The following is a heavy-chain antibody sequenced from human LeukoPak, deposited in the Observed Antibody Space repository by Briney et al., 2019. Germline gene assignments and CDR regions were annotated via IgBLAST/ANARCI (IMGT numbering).Heavy chain of an antibody. Sequence: ASVKVSCKASGGTFSSYAISWVRQAPGQGLEWMGGIIPIFGTANYAQKFQGRVTITADESTSTAYMELRSLRSDDTAVYYCARVNGPRTSYYDFWSGYSPADYWGQGTLVTVSS. J-gene: IGHJ4*02. CDR2: IIPIFGTA. CDR3: ARVNGPRTSYYDFWSGYSPADY. D-gene: IGHD3-3*01. CDR1: GGTFSSYA. V-gene: IGHV1-69*13.